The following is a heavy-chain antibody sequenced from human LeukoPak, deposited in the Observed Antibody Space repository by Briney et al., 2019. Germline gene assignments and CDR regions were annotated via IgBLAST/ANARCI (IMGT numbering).Heavy chain of an antibody. D-gene: IGHD6-13*01. CDR2: IWYDGSKS. CDR1: GFTFSSYG. Sequence: PGGSLRLCCAASGFTFSSYGMHWVRQPPGKGLEWVAVIWYDGSKSYYTDSVKGRFTISRDSPKNTLYLQMNSLRVEDTAVYYCARDFGPTWYELDYWGQGTLVTVSS. J-gene: IGHJ4*02. V-gene: IGHV3-33*01. CDR3: ARDFGPTWYELDY.